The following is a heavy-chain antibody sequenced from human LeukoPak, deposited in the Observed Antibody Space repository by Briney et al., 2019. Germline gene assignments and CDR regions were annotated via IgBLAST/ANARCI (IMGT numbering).Heavy chain of an antibody. Sequence: PGGSLRLSCAASGFTLSSYGMHWFPQAQAKGLEWVAVIWYDGSNKYYADSVKGRFTISSDNSKNTLYLQMNSLRAEDTAVYYCAREAAALFDYWGQGTLVTVSS. CDR1: GFTLSSYG. CDR2: IWYDGSNK. CDR3: AREAAALFDY. D-gene: IGHD2-2*01. V-gene: IGHV3-33*01. J-gene: IGHJ4*02.